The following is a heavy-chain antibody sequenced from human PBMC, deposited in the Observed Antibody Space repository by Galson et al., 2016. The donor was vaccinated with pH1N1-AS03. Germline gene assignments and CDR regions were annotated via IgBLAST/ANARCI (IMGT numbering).Heavy chain of an antibody. CDR3: ARAETYYDHFFDY. CDR2: IIPIFHTA. Sequence: SVKVSCKASGGTFNKYAVSWVRQAPGQGLEWMGGIIPIFHTANYAQNFQGRVTITRDTSASTAYMELSSLRSEDTAVYYCARAETYYDHFFDYWGQGTLVTVSS. D-gene: IGHD3-22*01. V-gene: IGHV1-69*05. CDR1: GGTFNKYA. J-gene: IGHJ4*02.